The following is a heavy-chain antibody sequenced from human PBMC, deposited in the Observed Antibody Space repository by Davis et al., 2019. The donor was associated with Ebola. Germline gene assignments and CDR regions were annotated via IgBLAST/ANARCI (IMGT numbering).Heavy chain of an antibody. CDR2: INPSGGST. J-gene: IGHJ4*02. Sequence: ASVKVSCKASGYTFTRDFMYWVRQAPGQGLEWMGIINPSGGSTSNALKLQGRVTMTRDTSTSTVYMELSSLRSEDTAVYYCARDHSSGWYFDYWGQGTLVTVSS. CDR1: GYTFTRDF. D-gene: IGHD6-19*01. V-gene: IGHV1-46*01. CDR3: ARDHSSGWYFDY.